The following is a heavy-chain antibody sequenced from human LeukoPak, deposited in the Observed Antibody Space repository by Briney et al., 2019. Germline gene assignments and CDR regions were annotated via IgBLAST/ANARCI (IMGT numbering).Heavy chain of an antibody. CDR3: ARGRNWETYYHYCMDV. V-gene: IGHV4-34*01. CDR2: INHSGNT. Sequence: SETLSLTCGVSGGSFSGYYWTWIRQLPGKGLEWMGEINHSGNTIYNPSLKSRVTISIDTSKSQISLNMRSVTAADTAVYYCARGRNWETYYHYCMDVWGNGTTVTVSS. J-gene: IGHJ6*03. D-gene: IGHD1-14*01. CDR1: GGSFSGYY.